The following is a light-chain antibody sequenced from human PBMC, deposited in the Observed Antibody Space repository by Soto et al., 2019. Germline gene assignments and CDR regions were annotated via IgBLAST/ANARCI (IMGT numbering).Light chain of an antibody. J-gene: IGLJ1*01. Sequence: QSALTQPASVSGSPGQSITISCTGTNNLVSWYQQHPGKAPKVVVYEGTKRPSGVSNRFSGPNSGGTASLTISGLQAEDEASYFCCAYVGARSYVFGPGTKLTVL. CDR3: CAYVGARSYV. V-gene: IGLV2-23*01. CDR1: NNL. CDR2: EGT.